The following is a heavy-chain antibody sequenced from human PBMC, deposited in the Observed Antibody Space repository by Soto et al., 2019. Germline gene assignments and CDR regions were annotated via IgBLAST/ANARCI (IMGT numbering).Heavy chain of an antibody. CDR1: GFTFSNYG. CDR2: LPEIGTNT. D-gene: IGHD1-26*01. Sequence: PRLSCAASGFTFSNYGMSWVRQAPGKGLEWVSALPEIGTNTYYADSVKGRFTISRDNSKNTLFLQINNLRAGDTAVYYCAKKSGVGATWYFDYWGQGTLVTVSS. J-gene: IGHJ4*02. V-gene: IGHV3-23*01. CDR3: AKKSGVGATWYFDY.